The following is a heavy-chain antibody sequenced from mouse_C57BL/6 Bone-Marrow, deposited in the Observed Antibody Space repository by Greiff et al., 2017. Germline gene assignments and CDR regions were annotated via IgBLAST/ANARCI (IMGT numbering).Heavy chain of an antibody. CDR1: GYTFTNYW. Sequence: LQESGAELVRPGTSVKMSCKASGYTFTNYWIGWAKQRPGHGLEWIGDIYPGGGYTNYNEKFKGKATLTADKSSSTAYMQFSSLTSEDSAIYYCARGGRAMDYWGQGTSVTVSS. CDR3: ARGGRAMDY. J-gene: IGHJ4*01. CDR2: IYPGGGYT. V-gene: IGHV1-63*01.